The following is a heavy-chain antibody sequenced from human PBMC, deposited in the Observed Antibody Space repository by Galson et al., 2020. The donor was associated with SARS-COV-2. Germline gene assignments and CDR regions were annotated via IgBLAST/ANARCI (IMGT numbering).Heavy chain of an antibody. CDR2: IFYSGST. D-gene: IGHD1-26*01. Sequence: SETLSLTCTVSGASITSDDSYWSWIRQHPRRGLESIGRIFYSGSTYYSPSFKSRVSMSLDTSKNQFSLELNSVTAADTAVYYCASGLGGDYWGPGPLVSVSS. J-gene: IGHJ4*02. CDR3: ASGLGGDY. V-gene: IGHV4-31*03. CDR1: GASITSDDSY.